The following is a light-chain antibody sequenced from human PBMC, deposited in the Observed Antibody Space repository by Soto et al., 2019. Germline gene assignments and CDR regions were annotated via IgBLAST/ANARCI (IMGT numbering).Light chain of an antibody. CDR3: QHYDHYPVT. Sequence: DIQVTQSASFLSAYVGDRVNITCRASQGISSYLAWYQQKPGKAPKLLISKASSLESGVPSRFSGSGSGTEFTLTISSLQPDDFATYYCQHYDHYPVTFGQGTKVDIK. CDR2: KAS. CDR1: QGISSY. J-gene: IGKJ1*01. V-gene: IGKV1-5*03.